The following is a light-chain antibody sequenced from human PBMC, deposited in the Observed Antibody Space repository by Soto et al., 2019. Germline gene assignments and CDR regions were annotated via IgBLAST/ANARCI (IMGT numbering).Light chain of an antibody. V-gene: IGKV1-27*01. CDR1: QDLRNY. CDR2: ATS. J-gene: IGKJ3*01. Sequence: DIQMTQFPPSLSASVGDRVTITCRASQDLRNYLAWYQQKPGKIPKLLSYATSILEPGVSSRFSGSGSGTDFTLTISSLQPEDVATYCCQSFGSGPFTFGPGTKVDIK. CDR3: QSFGSGPFT.